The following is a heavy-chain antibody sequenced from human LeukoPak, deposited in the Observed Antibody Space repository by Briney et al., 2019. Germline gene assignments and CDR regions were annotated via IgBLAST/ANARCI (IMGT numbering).Heavy chain of an antibody. Sequence: ASVKVSCKASGYTFTSYDINWVRQATGQGLDWMGWMNPNSGNTGYAQKFQGRVTMTRNTSISTAYMELSSLRSEDTAVYYCATSYGDYFAFDIWGQGTMVTVSS. CDR2: MNPNSGNT. CDR3: ATSYGDYFAFDI. CDR1: GYTFTSYD. V-gene: IGHV1-8*01. D-gene: IGHD4-17*01. J-gene: IGHJ3*02.